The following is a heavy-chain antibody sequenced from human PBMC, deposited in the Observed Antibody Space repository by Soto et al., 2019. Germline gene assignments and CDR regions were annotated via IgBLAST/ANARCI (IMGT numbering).Heavy chain of an antibody. CDR1: GGPMNNYY. CDR3: ARQGFGELHGLVDV. CDR2: MCYNGFT. V-gene: IGHV4-59*08. J-gene: IGHJ6*02. D-gene: IGHD3-10*01. Sequence: SETLSLTCTISGGPMNNYYCSWFRQPRGQGLEWIGYMCYNGFTRYNPSLRSRVAISLDTAKNQFSLNLSSVTAADTALYYCARQGFGELHGLVDVWGQGITVTVSS.